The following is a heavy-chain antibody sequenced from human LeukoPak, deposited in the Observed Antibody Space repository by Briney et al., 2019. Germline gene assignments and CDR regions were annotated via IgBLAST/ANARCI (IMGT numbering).Heavy chain of an antibody. D-gene: IGHD4-23*01. J-gene: IGHJ4*02. CDR1: GFTFSSYA. CDR3: ARGDYGGDYFDY. CDR2: ISSGSTYT. V-gene: IGHV3-11*05. Sequence: GGSLRLSCAASGFTFSSYAMSWIRQAPGKRLEWVSYISSGSTYTNYADSVEGRFTISRDNAKNSLYLQMNSLRAEDTAVYYCARGDYGGDYFDYWGQGTLVTVSS.